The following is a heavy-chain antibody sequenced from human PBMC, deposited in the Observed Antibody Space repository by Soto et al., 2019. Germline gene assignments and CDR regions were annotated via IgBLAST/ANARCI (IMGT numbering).Heavy chain of an antibody. Sequence: EVQLVESGGGLVQPGGSLKLSCAASGFTFSGSAMHWVRQASGKGLEWVARIRSKANSYATAYAASVKGRFTISRDDSKNTADLQMNRLNTEDTAVYYCTAVSGSPMTPYYYCIDVWGQGTTVTVSS. D-gene: IGHD1-26*01. V-gene: IGHV3-73*01. J-gene: IGHJ6*02. CDR2: IRSKANSYAT. CDR3: TAVSGSPMTPYYYCIDV. CDR1: GFTFSGSA.